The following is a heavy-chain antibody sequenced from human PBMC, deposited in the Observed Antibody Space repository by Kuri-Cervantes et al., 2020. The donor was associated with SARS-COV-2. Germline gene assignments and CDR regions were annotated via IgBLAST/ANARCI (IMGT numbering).Heavy chain of an antibody. CDR3: ARDKQYDAFDI. D-gene: IGHD1/OR15-1a*01. J-gene: IGHJ3*02. CDR2: ISSSGSTI. V-gene: IGHV3-11*04. CDR1: GFTFSDYY. Sequence: GESLKISCAASGFTFSDYYMSWIRQAPGKGLEWVSYISSSGSTIYYADSVKGRFTISRDNAKNSLYLQMNSLRAEDTAVYYCARDKQYDAFDIWGQGTMVTVSS.